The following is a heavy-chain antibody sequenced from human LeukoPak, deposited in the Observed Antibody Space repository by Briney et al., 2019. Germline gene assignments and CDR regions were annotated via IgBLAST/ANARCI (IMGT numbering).Heavy chain of an antibody. CDR3: ARQPIYEAYFDF. CDR2: IKHDGREK. J-gene: IGHJ4*02. V-gene: IGHV3-7*01. D-gene: IGHD3-16*01. CDR1: GFPFDRYW. Sequence: AGGSLRLSCVASGFPFDRYWMSWVRQAPGKGLEWVANIKHDGREKNFVDSVKGRFTISRDNAENSLFLQMNSLRADDTAVYFCARQPIYEAYFDFWGQGTLVTVSS.